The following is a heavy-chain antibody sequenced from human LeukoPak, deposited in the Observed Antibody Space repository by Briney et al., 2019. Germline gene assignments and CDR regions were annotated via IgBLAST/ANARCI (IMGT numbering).Heavy chain of an antibody. CDR1: GGTFSSYA. V-gene: IGHV1-69*13. CDR3: ARDTAMVTSSFDI. Sequence: SVKVSCKASGGTFSSYAISWVRQAPGQGLEWMGGIIPIFGTANYAQKFQGRVAITADESTSTAYTELSSLRSEDTAVYYCARDTAMVTSSFDIWGQGTMVTVSS. D-gene: IGHD5-18*01. J-gene: IGHJ3*02. CDR2: IIPIFGTA.